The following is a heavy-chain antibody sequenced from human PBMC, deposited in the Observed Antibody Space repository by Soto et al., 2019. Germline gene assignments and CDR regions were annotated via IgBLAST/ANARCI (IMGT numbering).Heavy chain of an antibody. V-gene: IGHV1-69*12. CDR1: GGTFSSYA. J-gene: IGHJ6*02. D-gene: IGHD6-13*01. Sequence: QVQLVQSGAEVKKHGSSVKVSCKASGGTFSSYAISWVRQAPGQGLEWMGGIIPIFGTANYAQKFQGRVTITADEYQRTAYMELSSLRSEDTAVYYCARDEWRIADLYGMDVWGQGTTVTVSS. CDR2: IIPIFGTA. CDR3: ARDEWRIADLYGMDV.